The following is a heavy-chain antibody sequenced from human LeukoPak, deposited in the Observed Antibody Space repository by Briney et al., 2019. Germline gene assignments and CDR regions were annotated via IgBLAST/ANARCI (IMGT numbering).Heavy chain of an antibody. V-gene: IGHV3-30*04. Sequence: GRSLRLSCAASGFTFSSYVMHWVRQAPGRGLEWVAIISYDGSNEYYADSVKGRFTISRDNSKNTAYLQMNSLKTEDTAVYYCWSGLDYWGQGILVTVSS. CDR3: WSGLDY. CDR2: ISYDGSNE. D-gene: IGHD3/OR15-3a*01. J-gene: IGHJ4*02. CDR1: GFTFSSYV.